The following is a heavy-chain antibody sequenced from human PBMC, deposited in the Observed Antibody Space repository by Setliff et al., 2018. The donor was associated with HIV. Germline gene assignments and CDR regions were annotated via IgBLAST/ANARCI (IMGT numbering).Heavy chain of an antibody. Sequence: TLSLTCTVSGGSISSYYWSWIRQPPGKALEWLARIDWDDDRYYSTSLKTRLTISKDTSKNQVVLTMTNMDPVDTATYYCARTFTQGNWFDPWGQGTLVTVSS. CDR3: ARTFTQGNWFDP. V-gene: IGHV2-70*11. CDR2: IDWDDDR. J-gene: IGHJ5*02. CDR1: GGSISSYY.